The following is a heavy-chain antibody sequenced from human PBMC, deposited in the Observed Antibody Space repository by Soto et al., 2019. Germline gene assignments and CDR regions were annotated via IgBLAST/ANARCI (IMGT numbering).Heavy chain of an antibody. Sequence: GGSLRLSCAVSGFICSSYDMSWVRQAPGKGLEWVSTILVGGSTHYEDSVKGRFTISRDTSKNTVYLQINSLTAGDTAVYYCARNLPAGNPMQFDTWGQGTQVTVSS. CDR2: ILVGGST. V-gene: IGHV3-23*01. CDR3: ARNLPAGNPMQFDT. CDR1: GFICSSYD. D-gene: IGHD6-13*01. J-gene: IGHJ4*02.